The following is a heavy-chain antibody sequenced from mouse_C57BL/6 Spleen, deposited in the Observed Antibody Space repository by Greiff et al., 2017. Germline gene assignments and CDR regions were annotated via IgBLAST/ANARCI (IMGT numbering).Heavy chain of an antibody. J-gene: IGHJ4*01. CDR3: ARRGTTIVATGYYAMDY. CDR2: IYPGSGST. Sequence: QVQLQQPGAELVKPGASVKMSCKASGYTFTSYWITWVKQRPGPGLEWIGDIYPGSGSTNYNEKFKSKATLTVDTSSSTAYMQLSSLTSEDSAVYYCARRGTTIVATGYYAMDYWGQGTSVTVSS. V-gene: IGHV1-55*01. D-gene: IGHD1-1*01. CDR1: GYTFTSYW.